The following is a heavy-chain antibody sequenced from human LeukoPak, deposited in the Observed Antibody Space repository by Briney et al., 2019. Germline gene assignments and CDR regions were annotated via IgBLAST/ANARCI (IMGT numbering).Heavy chain of an antibody. CDR1: GYTFSSYG. J-gene: IGHJ2*01. CDR3: ASALRFDWFWFLDL. Sequence: GGSLRLSCKASGYTFSSYGMSWVRQAPGKGLEWVSAISGSGGNTYYADSVKGRFTISRDRSKNTPYLQMNSLRSDDTAVYYCASALRFDWFWFLDLWGRGTLVTVSS. V-gene: IGHV3-23*01. CDR2: ISGSGGNT. D-gene: IGHD3-9*01.